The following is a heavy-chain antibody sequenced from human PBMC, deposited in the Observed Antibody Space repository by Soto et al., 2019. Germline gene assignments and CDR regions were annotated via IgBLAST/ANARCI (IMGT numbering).Heavy chain of an antibody. D-gene: IGHD3-10*01. CDR3: ARGKDYGSGSYSGY. CDR1: GFTVSSNY. J-gene: IGHJ4*02. CDR2: IYSGGST. V-gene: IGHV3-53*01. Sequence: EVQLVESGGGLIQPGGSLRLSCAASGFTVSSNYMSWVRQAPGKGLEWVSVIYSGGSTDYADSVKGRFTISRDNFKNTLYLQMNNLRAEDTAVYYCARGKDYGSGSYSGYWGQGTLVTVSS.